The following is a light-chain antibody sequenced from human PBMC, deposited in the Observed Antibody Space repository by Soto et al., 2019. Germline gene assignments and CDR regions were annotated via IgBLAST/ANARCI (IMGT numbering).Light chain of an antibody. CDR3: QQRVAWFT. Sequence: DIVLTQSPGTLSLSQGDRATLSCRASQSVSIYLAWYQQKPGQAPRLLIYDASKRVTGIPTRFSGSGSGTDFPITISSVDPEFFAVYYCQQRVAWFTFGGGTKLEIK. V-gene: IGKV3-11*01. CDR2: DAS. CDR1: QSVSIY. J-gene: IGKJ4*01.